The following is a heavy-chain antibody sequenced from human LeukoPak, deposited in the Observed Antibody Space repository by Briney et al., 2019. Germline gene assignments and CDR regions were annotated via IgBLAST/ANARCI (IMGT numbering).Heavy chain of an antibody. CDR1: GGSFSGYY. CDR2: INHSGST. D-gene: IGHD3-10*01. CDR3: ASRPRYYGSGSYRIDY. V-gene: IGHV4-34*01. J-gene: IGHJ4*02. Sequence: SETLSLTCAVYGGSFSGYYWSWIRQPPGKGLEWIGEINHSGSTNYNPSRKSRVTISVDTPKNQFSLKLSSVTAADTAVYYCASRPRYYGSGSYRIDYWGQGTLVTVSS.